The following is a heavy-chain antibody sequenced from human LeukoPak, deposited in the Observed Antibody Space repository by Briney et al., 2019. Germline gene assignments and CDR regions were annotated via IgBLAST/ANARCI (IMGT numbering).Heavy chain of an antibody. CDR2: IYYSGST. Sequence: SETLSLTCTVSGGSISSGDYYWSWIRQPPGKGLEWIGYIYYSGSTYYNPSLKSRVTISVDTSKNQFSLKLSSVTAADTAVYYCAREGDYGDNVDYWGHGTLVTVSS. V-gene: IGHV4-30-4*08. CDR3: AREGDYGDNVDY. CDR1: GGSISSGDYY. D-gene: IGHD4-17*01. J-gene: IGHJ4*01.